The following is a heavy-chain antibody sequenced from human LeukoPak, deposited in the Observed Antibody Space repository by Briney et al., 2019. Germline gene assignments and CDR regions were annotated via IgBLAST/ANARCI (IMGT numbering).Heavy chain of an antibody. Sequence: ASVKVSCKASGYTFTGYYIHWVRQAPGQGLEWMGWIDPNSGGTNYAQKFQGRVTLTRDTSISTAYMELSRLTSADTAVYRCATPSSSSWYGFDPWGQGTLVTVSS. V-gene: IGHV1-2*02. CDR2: IDPNSGGT. J-gene: IGHJ5*02. CDR3: ATPSSSSWYGFDP. D-gene: IGHD6-13*01. CDR1: GYTFTGYY.